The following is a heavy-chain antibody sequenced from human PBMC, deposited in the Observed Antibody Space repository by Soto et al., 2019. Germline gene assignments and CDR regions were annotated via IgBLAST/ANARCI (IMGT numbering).Heavy chain of an antibody. V-gene: IGHV4-31*03. CDR1: GGSISSGGHY. CDR3: ARRYYYDRSGYYYFDY. J-gene: IGHJ4*02. Sequence: NPSETLSLTCTVSGGSISSGGHYWNWIRQHPGKGLEWIGYIYHSGSAYYNPSLKSRVTISVDTSKNQFSLKLSSVTAADTAVYYCARRYYYDRSGYYYFDYWGQGTLVTVSS. CDR2: IYHSGSA. D-gene: IGHD3-22*01.